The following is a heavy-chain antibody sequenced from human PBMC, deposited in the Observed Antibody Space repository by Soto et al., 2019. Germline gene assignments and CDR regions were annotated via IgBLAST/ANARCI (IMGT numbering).Heavy chain of an antibody. CDR1: GFTFSSYA. V-gene: IGHV3-21*01. J-gene: IGHJ6*02. CDR3: AGGTTIRGYYYYGMDV. D-gene: IGHD3-9*01. Sequence: GGSLRLSCAASGFTFSSYAMSWVRQAPGKGLEWVSSISSSSSYIYYADSVKGRFTISRDNAKNSLYLQMNSLRAEDTAVYYCAGGTTIRGYYYYGMDVWGQGTTVTVSS. CDR2: ISSSSSYI.